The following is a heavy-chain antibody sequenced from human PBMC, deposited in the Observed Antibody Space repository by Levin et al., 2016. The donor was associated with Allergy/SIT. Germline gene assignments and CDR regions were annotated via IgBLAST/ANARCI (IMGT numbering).Heavy chain of an antibody. CDR2: IIPFFGTT. CDR3: ARLGYCSSTRCRDLDL. D-gene: IGHD2-2*01. J-gene: IGHJ5*02. CDR1: GGTFSNYA. Sequence: SVKVSCKASGGTFSNYAISWVRQAPGLGLEWMGGIIPFFGTTNYAQKFQGRVTITADESTSTGYMELSSLRSDDTAIYYCARLGYCSSTRCRDLDLWDQGTLLTVSS. V-gene: IGHV1-69*13.